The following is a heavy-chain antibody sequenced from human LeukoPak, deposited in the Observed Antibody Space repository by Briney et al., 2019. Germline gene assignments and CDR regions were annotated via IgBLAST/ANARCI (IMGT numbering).Heavy chain of an antibody. Sequence: KPSETLSLTCTVSGGSISSSSYYWGWIRQPPGKGLAWIGSIYYSGSTYYNPSLKSRVTISVDTSKNQFSLKLSSVTAADTAVYYCARLPLLDYYDSSGYYRDYWGQGTLVTVSS. CDR1: GGSISSSSYY. J-gene: IGHJ4*02. D-gene: IGHD3-22*01. CDR3: ARLPLLDYYDSSGYYRDY. CDR2: IYYSGST. V-gene: IGHV4-39*01.